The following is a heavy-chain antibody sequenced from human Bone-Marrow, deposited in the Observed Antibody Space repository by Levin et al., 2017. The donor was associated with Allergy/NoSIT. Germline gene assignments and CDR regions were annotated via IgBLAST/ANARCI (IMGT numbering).Heavy chain of an antibody. J-gene: IGHJ4*02. CDR3: ARRGVTTDY. Sequence: PSETLSLTCTVYGGSLSGYYWPWIRQSPGKGLEWIGDINYSGSTTYNPSLKSRVSISLDTSKNQVSLRLTSVTTADTAVYYCARRGVTTDYWGQGSLVTVSS. D-gene: IGHD4-17*01. V-gene: IGHV4-34*01. CDR1: GGSLSGYY. CDR2: INYSGST.